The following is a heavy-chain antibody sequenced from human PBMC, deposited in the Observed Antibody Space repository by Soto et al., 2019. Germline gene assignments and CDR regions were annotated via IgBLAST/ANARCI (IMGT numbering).Heavy chain of an antibody. D-gene: IGHD3-10*01. CDR1: GYTFTSYG. J-gene: IGHJ4*02. CDR3: ASGYYGSGSQYYFDY. V-gene: IGHV1-18*04. Sequence: GASVKVSCKASGYTFTSYGISWVRQAPGQGLEWMGWISAYNGNTNYAQKLQGRVTMTTDTSTSTAYMELRSLRSDDTAVYYCASGYYGSGSQYYFDYWGQGTLVTAPQ. CDR2: ISAYNGNT.